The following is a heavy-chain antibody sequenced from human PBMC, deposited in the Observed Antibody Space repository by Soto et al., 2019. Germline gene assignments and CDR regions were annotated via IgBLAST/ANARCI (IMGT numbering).Heavy chain of an antibody. D-gene: IGHD2-15*01. Sequence: EVQLLESGGGLVQPGGSLRLSCAASGFTFGSYAMNWLRQAPGRGLECVSFISGRGRTTYYADSVKGRFTVSRDNSKNTLYLQMNSLRAEDTALYYCAKFRWPSYSYYPMDVWGKGTTVTLSS. V-gene: IGHV3-23*01. CDR3: AKFRWPSYSYYPMDV. J-gene: IGHJ6*03. CDR1: GFTFGSYA. CDR2: ISGRGRTT.